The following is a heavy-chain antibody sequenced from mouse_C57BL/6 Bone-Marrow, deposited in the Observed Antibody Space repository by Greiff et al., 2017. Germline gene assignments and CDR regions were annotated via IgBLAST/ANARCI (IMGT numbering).Heavy chain of an antibody. Sequence: EVQLQESGPGLVKPSQSLSLTCSVTGYSITSGYYWNWIRQFPGNKLEWMGYISYDGSNNSNPSLKNRISITRDTSKNQFFLKLNSVTTEDTATYYCARDSLWYFDVWGTGTTVTVSS. V-gene: IGHV3-6*01. CDR2: ISYDGSN. CDR1: GYSITSGYY. CDR3: ARDSLWYFDV. J-gene: IGHJ1*03. D-gene: IGHD6-2*01.